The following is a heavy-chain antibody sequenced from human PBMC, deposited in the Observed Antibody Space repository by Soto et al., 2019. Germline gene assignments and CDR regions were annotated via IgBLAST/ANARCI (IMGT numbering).Heavy chain of an antibody. D-gene: IGHD2-2*01. Sequence: EVQLLESGGGLVQPGGSLRLSCAASGFTFSSYAMSWVRQAPGKGLEWVSAISGSGGSTYYADSVKGRFTISRDNSKNTLYLQMNSLRGEDTAVYYCARDFLLDIVVVPATMDVWGQGTTVTVSS. V-gene: IGHV3-23*01. CDR2: ISGSGGST. CDR1: GFTFSSYA. CDR3: ARDFLLDIVVVPATMDV. J-gene: IGHJ6*02.